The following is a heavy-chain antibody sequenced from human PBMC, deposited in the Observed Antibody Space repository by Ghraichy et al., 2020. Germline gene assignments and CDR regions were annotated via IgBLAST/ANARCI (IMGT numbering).Heavy chain of an antibody. D-gene: IGHD2-15*01. CDR3: ATFCRGGSCYFDF. CDR2: INDRDRST. V-gene: IGHV3-23*01. J-gene: IGHJ4*02. CDR1: GFTFSTYA. Sequence: GGSLRLSCAASGFTFSTYAMSWVRQAPGSGLEWVSAINDRDRSTFYADSVKGRFTISRDNSQNTVYLQMNSLRAEDTAVYFCATFCRGGSCYFDFWGQGTLVTVAS.